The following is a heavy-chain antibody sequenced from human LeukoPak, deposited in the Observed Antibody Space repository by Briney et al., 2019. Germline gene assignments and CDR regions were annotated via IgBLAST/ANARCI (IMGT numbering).Heavy chain of an antibody. CDR2: INPNSGGT. CDR3: ARESSVAGEASDAFDI. J-gene: IGHJ3*02. V-gene: IGHV1-2*02. Sequence: GASVKVSCKASGYTFTGYYMHWVRQAPGQGLEWMGWINPNSGGTNYAQKFQGRVTMTRDTSISTAYMELSRLRSDDTAVYYCARESSVAGEASDAFDIWGQGTMVTVSS. CDR1: GYTFTGYY. D-gene: IGHD6-19*01.